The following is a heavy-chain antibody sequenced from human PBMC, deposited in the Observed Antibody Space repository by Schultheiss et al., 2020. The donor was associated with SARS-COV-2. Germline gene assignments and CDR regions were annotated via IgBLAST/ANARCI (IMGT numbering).Heavy chain of an antibody. J-gene: IGHJ4*02. V-gene: IGHV3-13*05. D-gene: IGHD6-13*01. Sequence: GGSLRLSCAASGFTFSSYDMHWVRQATGKGLEWVSAIGTAGDPYYPGSVKGRFTISRDNAKNSLYLQMNSLRAEDTAVYYCARNNPPWVGYSSSPSHYYFDYWGQGTLVTVSS. CDR3: ARNNPPWVGYSSSPSHYYFDY. CDR1: GFTFSSYD. CDR2: IGTAGDP.